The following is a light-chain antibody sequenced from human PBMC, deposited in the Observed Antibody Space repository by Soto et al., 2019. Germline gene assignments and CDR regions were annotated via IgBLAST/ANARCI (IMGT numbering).Light chain of an antibody. CDR3: QQSSKTEFT. CDR1: QNIGDH. V-gene: IGKV1-39*01. CDR2: AAS. J-gene: IGKJ3*01. Sequence: DIQMTQSPSSLSASVGAKVTITCRASQNIGDHLNWYQQKPRKAPSLLIYAASILQSGVPSRFSGSGSGTDFTLTISSLQPEDFAIYYCQQSSKTEFTFGPGTTVDIK.